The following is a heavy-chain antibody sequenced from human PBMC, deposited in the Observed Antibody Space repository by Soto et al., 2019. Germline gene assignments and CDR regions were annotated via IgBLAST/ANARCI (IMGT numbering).Heavy chain of an antibody. V-gene: IGHV1-69*01. Sequence: QVQVVQSGVEVRRPGSSVKVSCKASGDTFKNCVISWVRQAPGQGLEWMGGIIPLFGTTDFAQRFQGRLTITTDESTTTAYMERSRRRSEDTATYYCAAELGFGKLSVVWGQGTTVIVSS. D-gene: IGHD3-10*01. CDR1: GDTFKNCV. CDR2: IIPLFGTT. CDR3: AAELGFGKLSVV. J-gene: IGHJ6*02.